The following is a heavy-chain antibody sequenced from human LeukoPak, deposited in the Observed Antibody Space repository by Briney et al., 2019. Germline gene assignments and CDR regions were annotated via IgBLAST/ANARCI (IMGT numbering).Heavy chain of an antibody. Sequence: PGGSLKLSCAASGFTFSGSAMHWVRQASGKGLEWVGRIRSKANSYATAYAASVKGRFTISRDDSKNTAYLQMNSLKTEDTAVYYCTRHGSTSSWGQGTLVTVSS. D-gene: IGHD1-26*01. CDR2: IRSKANSYAT. CDR3: TRHGSTSS. V-gene: IGHV3-73*01. CDR1: GFTFSGSA. J-gene: IGHJ4*02.